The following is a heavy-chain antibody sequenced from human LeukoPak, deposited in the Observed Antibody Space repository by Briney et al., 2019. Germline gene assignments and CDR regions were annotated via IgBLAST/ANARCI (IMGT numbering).Heavy chain of an antibody. V-gene: IGHV4-59*01. Sequence: SETLSLTCTVSGGPISSCYWSWIRQPPGKGLEWIGYIYYSGSTNYNPSLKSRVTISVDTSKNQFSLKLSSVTAADTAVYYCARDSESYGSGSYYQNDAFDIWGQGTMVTVSS. CDR1: GGPISSCY. CDR2: IYYSGST. D-gene: IGHD3-10*01. CDR3: ARDSESYGSGSYYQNDAFDI. J-gene: IGHJ3*02.